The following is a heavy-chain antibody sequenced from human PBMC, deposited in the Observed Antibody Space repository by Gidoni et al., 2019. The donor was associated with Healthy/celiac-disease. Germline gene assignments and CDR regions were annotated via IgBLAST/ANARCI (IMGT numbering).Heavy chain of an antibody. J-gene: IGHJ4*02. CDR2: ISGSGGRT. CDR1: GCTVSSDA. V-gene: IGHV3-23*01. D-gene: IGHD6-19*01. CDR3: AKDRQWLVLDFDY. Sequence: EVQLLESGGVLVQPGGSLRLSCAASGCTVSSDAMSWVRQAPGKGLEWVSAISGSGGRTYYADSVKGRFTISRDNSKNTLYLQMNSLRAEDTAVYYCAKDRQWLVLDFDYWGQGTLVTVSS.